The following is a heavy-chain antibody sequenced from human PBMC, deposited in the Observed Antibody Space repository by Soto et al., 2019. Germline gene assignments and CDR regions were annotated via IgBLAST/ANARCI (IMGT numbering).Heavy chain of an antibody. J-gene: IGHJ6*02. V-gene: IGHV4-30-4*01. CDR1: GGSISSGDYY. CDR3: ARYFGYSSSSAGFYYYYYGMDV. Sequence: QVQLQESGPGLVKPSQTLSLTCTVSGGSISSGDYYWSWIRQPPGKGLEWIGYIYYSGSTYYNPSLKSRVTISVDTSKNQFSLKLSSVTAADTAVYYCARYFGYSSSSAGFYYYYYGMDVWGQGTTVTVSS. CDR2: IYYSGST. D-gene: IGHD6-6*01.